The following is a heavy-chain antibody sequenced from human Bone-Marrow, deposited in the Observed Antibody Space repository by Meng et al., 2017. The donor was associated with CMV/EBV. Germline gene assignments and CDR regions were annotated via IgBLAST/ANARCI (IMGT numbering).Heavy chain of an antibody. CDR3: APIVRYCSSTSCYQFDY. CDR2: IFSNDEK. V-gene: IGHV2-26*01. D-gene: IGHD2-2*01. CDR1: GFSLSNARMG. Sequence: SGPTLVKPTETLTLTCTVSGFSLSNARMGVSWIRQPPGKALEWLAHIFSNDEKSYSTSLKSRLTISKDTPKSQVVLTMTNMDPVDTATYYCAPIVRYCSSTSCYQFDYWGQGTLVTVSS. J-gene: IGHJ4*02.